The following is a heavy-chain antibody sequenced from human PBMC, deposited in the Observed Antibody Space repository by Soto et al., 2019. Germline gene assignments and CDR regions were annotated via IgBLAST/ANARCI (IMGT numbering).Heavy chain of an antibody. D-gene: IGHD4-4*01. V-gene: IGHV3-23*01. CDR3: EKVLLVLQYYYYGMGV. J-gene: IGHJ6*04. CDR1: GFTFSSYA. CDR2: ISNSGGST. Sequence: GGSLRLSCAASGFTFSSYAMSWVRQAPGKGLEWVSAISNSGGSTYYADSVKGRFTTSRDNSKNTQYLQMNSLRADDTAVYYSEKVLLVLQYYYYGMGVCGKGSTVTVSS.